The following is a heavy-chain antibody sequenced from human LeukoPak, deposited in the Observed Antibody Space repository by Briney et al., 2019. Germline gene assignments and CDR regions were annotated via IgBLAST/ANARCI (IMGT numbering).Heavy chain of an antibody. J-gene: IGHJ4*02. D-gene: IGHD2-15*01. V-gene: IGHV3-48*02. CDR1: GFTFNNYW. CDR2: ISGYSSAI. CDR3: AGDFSGHYSLDY. Sequence: GGSLRLSCIASGFTFNNYWMRWVRQAPGKGLEWVAYISGYSSAIYYADSVRGRFTISRDNAKNSLYLQMNSLRDEDTAVYYCAGDFSGHYSLDYWGQGTLVTVSS.